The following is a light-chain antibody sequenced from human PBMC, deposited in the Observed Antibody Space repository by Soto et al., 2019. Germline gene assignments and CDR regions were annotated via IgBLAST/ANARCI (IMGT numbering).Light chain of an antibody. CDR3: QQYNEFQYT. J-gene: IGKJ2*01. V-gene: IGKV1-5*01. CDR2: GAT. Sequence: DIQMTQSPSTLSASVGDRVTITCRASQSLNSWLAWYQQKPGKAPKLLIYGATRLESGVPSRFSGSGSETEFTLTISSLQPDDFAVYYCQQYNEFQYTFGQGTRLDI. CDR1: QSLNSW.